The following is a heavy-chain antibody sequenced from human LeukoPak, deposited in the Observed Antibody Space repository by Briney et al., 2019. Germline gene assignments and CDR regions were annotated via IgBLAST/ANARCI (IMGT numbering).Heavy chain of an antibody. V-gene: IGHV3-20*03. CDR3: ARDLRVVITGSFDS. CDR2: INWHGDST. CDR1: GFSLQGYF. J-gene: IGHJ4*02. D-gene: IGHD3-22*01. Sequence: GGSLRLSYSASGFSLQGYFLTWVRQPPARELEGVSGINWHGDSTDYAASVKSRFNISRENAKNSLYLQMNSLRAEDTALYYCARDLRVVITGSFDSWGQGALVTVS.